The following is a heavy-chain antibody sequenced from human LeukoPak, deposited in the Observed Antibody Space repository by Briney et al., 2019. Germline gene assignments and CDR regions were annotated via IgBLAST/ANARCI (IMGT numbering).Heavy chain of an antibody. V-gene: IGHV3-23*01. J-gene: IGHJ4*02. Sequence: PGGSLRPSCAASGFTFSSYAMSWVRQAPGKGLEWVSAISGSGGSTYYADSVKGRFTISRDNSKDTLYLQMNSLRAEDTAVYYCAKGVVVAAALDYWGQGTLVTVSS. CDR3: AKGVVVAAALDY. D-gene: IGHD2-15*01. CDR1: GFTFSSYA. CDR2: ISGSGGST.